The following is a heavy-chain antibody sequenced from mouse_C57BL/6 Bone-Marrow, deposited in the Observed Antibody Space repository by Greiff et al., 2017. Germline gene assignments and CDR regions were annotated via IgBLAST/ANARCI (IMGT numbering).Heavy chain of an antibody. J-gene: IGHJ2*01. CDR1: GYTFTSYW. Sequence: QVQLHQPGAELVKPGASVKLSCKASGYTFTSYWMHWVKQRPGQGLEWIGMIHPNSGSTNYKEKFKSKATLTVDNSSSTAYVQLSSLTSEDSAVYYCASGGYYPYWGQGTALTVSS. CDR3: ASGGYYPY. CDR2: IHPNSGST. V-gene: IGHV1-64*01. D-gene: IGHD2-3*01.